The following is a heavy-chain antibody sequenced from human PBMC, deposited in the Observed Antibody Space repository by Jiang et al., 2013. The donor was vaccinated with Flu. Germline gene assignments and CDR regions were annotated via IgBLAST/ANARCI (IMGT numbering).Heavy chain of an antibody. V-gene: IGHV3-30*18. D-gene: IGHD1-26*01. Sequence: QLVESGGGVVQPGRSLRLSCAASGFTFGTSGMHWVRQAPGKGLEWVAVIAYDGSNRNHADSVKGRFTVSRHNLKNTLFLQMNSLREEDTAVYYCAKDLGGRYARDHWGQGTLVIVSS. J-gene: IGHJ4*02. CDR1: GFTFGTSG. CDR3: AKDLGGRYARDH. CDR2: IAYDGSNR.